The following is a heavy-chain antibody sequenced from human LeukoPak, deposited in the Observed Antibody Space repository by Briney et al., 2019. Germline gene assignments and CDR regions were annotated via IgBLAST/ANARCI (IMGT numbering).Heavy chain of an antibody. CDR3: AREVRNYYDSSGYYYGDY. CDR1: GFTFSSYE. D-gene: IGHD3-22*01. Sequence: PGGSLRLSCAASGFTFSSYEMNWVRQAPGKGLEWVSYISSSGSTIYYADSVKGRFTISRDNAKNSLYLQMNSLRAEDTAVYYCAREVRNYYDSSGYYYGDYWGQGTLVTVSS. J-gene: IGHJ4*02. V-gene: IGHV3-48*03. CDR2: ISSSGSTI.